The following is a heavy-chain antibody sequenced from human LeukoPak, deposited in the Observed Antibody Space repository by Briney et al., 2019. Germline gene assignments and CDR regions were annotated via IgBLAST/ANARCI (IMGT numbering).Heavy chain of an antibody. CDR2: IRYDGSNK. CDR1: GFSFSNYG. Sequence: PGGSLRLSCAASGFSFSNYGMHWVRQAPGKGLEWVAFIRYDGSNKYHADSVKGRFTISRDNSKNALYLQMNSLRAEDTAVYYCANNHGGSLNYWGQGTLVTVSS. D-gene: IGHD1-26*01. V-gene: IGHV3-30*02. CDR3: ANNHGGSLNY. J-gene: IGHJ4*02.